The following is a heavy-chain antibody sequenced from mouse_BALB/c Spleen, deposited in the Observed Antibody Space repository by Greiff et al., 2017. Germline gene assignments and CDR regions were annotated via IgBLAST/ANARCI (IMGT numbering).Heavy chain of an antibody. D-gene: IGHD1-1*01. V-gene: IGHV5-6-5*01. J-gene: IGHJ4*01. CDR3: YGSSGYYYAMDY. CDR2: ISSGGST. Sequence: EVMLVESGGGLVKPGGSLKLSCAASGFTFSSYAMSWVRQTPEKRLEWVASISSGGSTYYPDSVKGRFTISRDNARNILYLQMSSLRSEDTAMYYSYGSSGYYYAMDYWGQGTSVTVSS. CDR1: GFTFSSYA.